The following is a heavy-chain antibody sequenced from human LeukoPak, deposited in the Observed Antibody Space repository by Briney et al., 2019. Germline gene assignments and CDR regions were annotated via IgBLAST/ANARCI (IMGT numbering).Heavy chain of an antibody. V-gene: IGHV3-48*03. Sequence: HPGGSLRLSCAASGFTFSSYEMNWVRQAPGKGLEWVSYISSSGSTIYYADPVKGRFTISRDNAKNSLYLQMNSLRAEDTAVYYCARVGLRPSRITMIVVVSIDYWGQGTLVTVSS. CDR1: GFTFSSYE. CDR2: ISSSGSTI. J-gene: IGHJ4*02. CDR3: ARVGLRPSRITMIVVVSIDY. D-gene: IGHD3-22*01.